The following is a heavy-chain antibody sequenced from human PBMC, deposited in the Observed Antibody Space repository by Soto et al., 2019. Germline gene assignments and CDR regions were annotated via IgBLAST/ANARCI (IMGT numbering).Heavy chain of an antibody. D-gene: IGHD6-6*01. CDR3: AKAPASSMTASRPFDY. CDR2: ISDSGDIT. CDR1: EFTFSTYA. J-gene: IGHJ4*02. V-gene: IGHV3-23*01. Sequence: GGSLRLSCAASEFTFSTYAMTWVRQAPGRGLQWVATISDSGDITYYADSVKGRFTISRDNSRNTLYLQMNSLRAEDTAVYYCAKAPASSMTASRPFDYWGQGTLVTVSS.